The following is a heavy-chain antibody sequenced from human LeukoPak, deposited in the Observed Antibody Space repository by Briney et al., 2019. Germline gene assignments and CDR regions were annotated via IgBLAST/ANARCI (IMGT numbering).Heavy chain of an antibody. Sequence: ASVKVSFKASGYTFTGYYIHWVRQAPGQGLEWMGWINPNSGGTNYAQKFQGRVTMTRDTSLVTTYMELSRLRSDDTAVYYCARLVTMVRGASWFDPWGQGTLVTVSS. J-gene: IGHJ5*02. CDR1: GYTFTGYY. CDR3: ARLVTMVRGASWFDP. V-gene: IGHV1-2*02. D-gene: IGHD3-10*01. CDR2: INPNSGGT.